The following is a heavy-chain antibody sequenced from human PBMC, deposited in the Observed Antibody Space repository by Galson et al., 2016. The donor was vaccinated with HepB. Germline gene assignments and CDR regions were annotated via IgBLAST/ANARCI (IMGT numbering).Heavy chain of an antibody. CDR2: IKGDGSGK. CDR1: GFSFSNYW. V-gene: IGHV3-7*03. J-gene: IGHJ6*02. CDR3: ARDGCLYAMDV. Sequence: SLRLSCAASGFSFSNYWMSWVRQAPGKGPEGVANIKGDGSGKYYVDSVKGRFTISRDNAKNSLDLQMNSLRAEDTAVYYCARDGCLYAMDVWGQGAAVTVAS. D-gene: IGHD4/OR15-4a*01.